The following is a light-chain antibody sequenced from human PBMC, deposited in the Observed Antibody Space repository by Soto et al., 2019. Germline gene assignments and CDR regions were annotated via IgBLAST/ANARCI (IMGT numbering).Light chain of an antibody. CDR2: STS. Sequence: QAVVTQEPSLTVSPGGTVTLTCASSTGAVTSGYYPNWFQQQPGQAPRALIYSTSNKYSWTPARFSGSLLGGKAALTLSGVQPEDEAEYYCLLYYGGQLGVFGGGTKLTVL. J-gene: IGLJ2*01. V-gene: IGLV7-43*01. CDR1: TGAVTSGYY. CDR3: LLYYGGQLGV.